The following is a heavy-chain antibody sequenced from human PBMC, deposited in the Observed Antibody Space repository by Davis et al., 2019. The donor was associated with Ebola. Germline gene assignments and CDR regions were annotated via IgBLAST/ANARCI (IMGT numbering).Heavy chain of an antibody. CDR1: GFTFSIFA. Sequence: PGGSLRLSCAASGFTFSIFAMNWVRQAPGKGLEWVSAISGSGGRTNYADSVKGRFTISRDNSKNTLHLQMNSLRVEDTAIYYCAKDTSNVWFDVWGQGTMVTVSS. V-gene: IGHV3-23*01. J-gene: IGHJ3*01. D-gene: IGHD1-26*01. CDR2: ISGSGGRT. CDR3: AKDTSNVWFDV.